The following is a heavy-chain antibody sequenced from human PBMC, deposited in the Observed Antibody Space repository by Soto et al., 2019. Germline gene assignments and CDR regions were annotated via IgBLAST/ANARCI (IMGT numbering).Heavy chain of an antibody. CDR2: IIPIFGSA. Sequence: QVQLVQSGAEVGKPGSSVKVPCKASGGSCSTYALSWVRQAPGQGLEWMGGIIPIFGSATYAQKFQGRVTITADESTSTAYMKLSSLRSEDTAVYYSASRAGYNFDYFEYWGQGTLVTVSS. CDR3: ASRAGYNFDYFEY. V-gene: IGHV1-69*01. D-gene: IGHD5-12*01. CDR1: GGSCSTYA. J-gene: IGHJ4*02.